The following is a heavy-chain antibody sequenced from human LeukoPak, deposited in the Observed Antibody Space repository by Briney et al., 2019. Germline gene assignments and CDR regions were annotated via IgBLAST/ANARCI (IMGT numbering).Heavy chain of an antibody. CDR3: ARARLANGVWVGYYYGMDV. V-gene: IGHV3-30*04. Sequence: GGSLRLSCAASGFTFSSYAMHWVCQAPGKGLEWVAVISYDGSNKYYADSVKGRFTISRDNSKNTLYLQMNSLRAEDTAVYYCARARLANGVWVGYYYGMDVWGQGTTVTVSS. CDR2: ISYDGSNK. CDR1: GFTFSSYA. J-gene: IGHJ6*02. D-gene: IGHD2-8*01.